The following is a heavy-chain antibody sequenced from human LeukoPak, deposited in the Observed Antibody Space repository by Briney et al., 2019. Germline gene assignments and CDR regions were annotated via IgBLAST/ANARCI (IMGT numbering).Heavy chain of an antibody. Sequence: PGGSLRLSCAASGFTFSSYSMNWVRQAPGKGLEWVSSISSSSSYIYYADSMKGRFTISRDNAKNSLYLQMNSLRAEDTAVYYCVGDSSGYWHFDYWGQGTLVTVSS. CDR3: VGDSSGYWHFDY. CDR2: ISSSSSYI. D-gene: IGHD3-22*01. J-gene: IGHJ4*02. V-gene: IGHV3-21*01. CDR1: GFTFSSYS.